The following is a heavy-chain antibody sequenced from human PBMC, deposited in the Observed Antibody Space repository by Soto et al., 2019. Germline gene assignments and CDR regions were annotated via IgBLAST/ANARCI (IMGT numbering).Heavy chain of an antibody. CDR3: ARDVQLQSFDY. Sequence: EAQLVQSGGGLVQPGGSLRLSCVASEFTFSNYWMHWVPQAPGKGLVWVSRINSDGSGTSYADSVKGRFTISRDNAKNTLYLQMNSLRAEDTAVYYCARDVQLQSFDYWGQGTLVTVSS. CDR1: EFTFSNYW. V-gene: IGHV3-74*01. CDR2: INSDGSGT. D-gene: IGHD1-1*01. J-gene: IGHJ4*02.